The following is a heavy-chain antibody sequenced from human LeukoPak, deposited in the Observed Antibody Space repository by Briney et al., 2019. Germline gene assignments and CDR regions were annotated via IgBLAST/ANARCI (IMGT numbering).Heavy chain of an antibody. J-gene: IGHJ6*02. Sequence: PGGSLRLSCAASGFTFSDYYMSWIRQAPGKGLEWVSYISSSGSTIYYADSVKGRFTISRDNAKNSLYLQMNSLRAEDTAVYYCARYCSSTSCYGGYYYGMDVWGQGTTVTVSS. CDR2: ISSSGSTI. CDR3: ARYCSSTSCYGGYYYGMDV. D-gene: IGHD2-2*01. V-gene: IGHV3-11*01. CDR1: GFTFSDYY.